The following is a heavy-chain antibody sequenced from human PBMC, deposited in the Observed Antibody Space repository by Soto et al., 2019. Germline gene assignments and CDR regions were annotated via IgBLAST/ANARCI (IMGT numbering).Heavy chain of an antibody. CDR3: ARVGSPENNWFDP. CDR2: IYYSGST. J-gene: IGHJ5*02. V-gene: IGHV4-31*03. D-gene: IGHD2-15*01. CDR1: GGSISSGGYY. Sequence: QVQLQESGPGLVKPSQTLSLTCTVSGGSISSGGYYWSWIRQHPGKGLEWIGYIYYSGSTYYNPSLNSRVTISVDTSKNQFSLKLSSVTAADRAVYYCARVGSPENNWFDPWGQGTLVTVSS.